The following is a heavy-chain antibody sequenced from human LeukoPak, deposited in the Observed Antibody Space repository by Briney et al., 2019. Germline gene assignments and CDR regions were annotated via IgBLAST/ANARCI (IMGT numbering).Heavy chain of an antibody. D-gene: IGHD6-13*01. J-gene: IGHJ6*03. CDR3: ARDRGRAAAVNYYYYMDV. V-gene: IGHV1-46*01. CDR1: GYTFTSYY. Sequence: ASVKVSCKAPGYTFTSYYMHWVRQAPGQGLEWMGIINPSGGSTSYAQKFQGRVTMTRDMSTSTAYMELSSLRSEDTAVYYCARDRGRAAAVNYYYYMDVWGKGTTVTVSS. CDR2: INPSGGST.